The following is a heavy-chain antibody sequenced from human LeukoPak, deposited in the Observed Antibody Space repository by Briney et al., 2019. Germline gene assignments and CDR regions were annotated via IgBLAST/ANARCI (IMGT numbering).Heavy chain of an antibody. D-gene: IGHD1-26*01. Sequence: ASVKVSCKASGYTFTSYDINWVRQATGQGPEWMGWMNPNSGNTGYAQKFQGRVTMTMNTSINTAYMELSSVRSDDTAVYYCARAHSGGYMGFDPWGQGTLVTVSS. CDR3: ARAHSGGYMGFDP. CDR2: MNPNSGNT. V-gene: IGHV1-8*01. J-gene: IGHJ5*02. CDR1: GYTFTSYD.